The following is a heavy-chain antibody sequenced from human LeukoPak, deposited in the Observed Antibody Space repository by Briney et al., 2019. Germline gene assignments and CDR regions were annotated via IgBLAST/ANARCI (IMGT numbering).Heavy chain of an antibody. Sequence: GRSLRLSCAASGFTFSSYGMHWVRQAPGKGLEWVALISYDGSNEYYADSVRGRFTISRDNSKNTLYLQMSSLRAEDTAVYYCVKDRCGYSYGCTSFDYWGQGTLVTVSS. CDR2: ISYDGSNE. CDR1: GFTFSSYG. CDR3: VKDRCGYSYGCTSFDY. D-gene: IGHD5-18*01. V-gene: IGHV3-30*18. J-gene: IGHJ4*02.